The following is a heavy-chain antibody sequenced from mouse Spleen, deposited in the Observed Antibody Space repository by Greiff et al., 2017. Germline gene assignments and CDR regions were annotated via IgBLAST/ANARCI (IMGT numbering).Heavy chain of an antibody. CDR1: GYTFTSYW. J-gene: IGHJ2*01. V-gene: IGHV1-5*01. CDR3: TRGGPHYYGYIDY. Sequence: EVQLQQSGTVLARPGASVKMSCKASGYTFTSYWMHWVKQRPGQGLEWIGAIYPGNSDTSYNQKFKGKAKLTAVTSTSTAYMELSSLTNEDSAGYYCTRGGPHYYGYIDYWGQGTTLTVSS. D-gene: IGHD1-2*01. CDR2: IYPGNSDT.